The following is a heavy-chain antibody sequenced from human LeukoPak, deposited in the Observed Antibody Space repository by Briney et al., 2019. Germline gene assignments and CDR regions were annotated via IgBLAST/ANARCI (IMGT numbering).Heavy chain of an antibody. D-gene: IGHD6-19*01. J-gene: IGHJ6*02. CDR3: ARDISIAVATSYYYYYGMDV. CDR2: ISSSSSYI. V-gene: IGHV3-21*01. CDR1: GFTFSSYS. Sequence: GGSLRLSCAASGFTFSSYSMNWVRQAPGKGLEWVSSISSSSSYIYYADSVEGRFTISRDNAKNSLYLQMNSLRAEDTAVYYCARDISIAVATSYYYYYGMDVWGQGTTVTVSS.